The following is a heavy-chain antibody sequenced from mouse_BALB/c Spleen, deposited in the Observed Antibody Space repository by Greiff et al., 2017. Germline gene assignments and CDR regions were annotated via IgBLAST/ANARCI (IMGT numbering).Heavy chain of an antibody. Sequence: DVKLVESGGGLVKPGGSLKLSCAASGFTFSSYAMSWVRQTPEKRLEWVASISSGGSTYYPDSVKGRFTISRDNARNILYLQMSSLRSEDTAMYYCARGGYYYAMDYWGQGTSVTVSS. D-gene: IGHD2-2*01. V-gene: IGHV5-6-5*01. CDR1: GFTFSSYA. CDR2: ISSGGST. J-gene: IGHJ4*01. CDR3: ARGGYYYAMDY.